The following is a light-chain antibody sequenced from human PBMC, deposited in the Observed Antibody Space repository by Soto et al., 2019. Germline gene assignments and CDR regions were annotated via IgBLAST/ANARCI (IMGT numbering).Light chain of an antibody. CDR3: QQYNNWPRT. CDR2: GAS. Sequence: EVVMTQSPATLSVSPGERATLSCRASQTITSNLAWYQQKPGQAPRLLIYGASTRATGIPARFSDSGSGTEFTLTITSLQSEDFAVYYCQQYNNWPRTFGQGTKVEI. J-gene: IGKJ1*01. V-gene: IGKV3-15*01. CDR1: QTITSN.